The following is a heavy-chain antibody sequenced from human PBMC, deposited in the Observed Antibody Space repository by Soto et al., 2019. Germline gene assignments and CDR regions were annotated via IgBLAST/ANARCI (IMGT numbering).Heavy chain of an antibody. V-gene: IGHV3-23*01. J-gene: IGHJ4*02. CDR1: GFTFSSYA. Sequence: GGSLRLSCAASGFTFSSYAMSWVRQAPGKGLEWVSAISGSGGSTYYADSVKGRFTISRDNSKNTLYLQMNSLRAEDTAVYYCAKLHDLEPTNYYDTQTPVYWGQGTLVTVSS. CDR3: AKLHDLEPTNYYDTQTPVY. D-gene: IGHD3-22*01. CDR2: ISGSGGST.